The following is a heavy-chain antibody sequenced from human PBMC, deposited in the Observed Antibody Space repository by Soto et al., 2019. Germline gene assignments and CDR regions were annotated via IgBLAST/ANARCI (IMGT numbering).Heavy chain of an antibody. CDR2: IWYDGSNK. J-gene: IGHJ6*02. V-gene: IGHV3-33*01. CDR1: GFTFSLYG. Sequence: QVQLVESGGGVVQPGRSLRLSCAASGFTFSLYGMHWVRQAPGKGLEWVAVIWYDGSNKFYADSVKGRFTISRDNSKNTLYLQMNSLGDEDTAVYYWARGLRGISFYGMDVWCQGTTVIVSS. D-gene: IGHD3-16*01. CDR3: ARGLRGISFYGMDV.